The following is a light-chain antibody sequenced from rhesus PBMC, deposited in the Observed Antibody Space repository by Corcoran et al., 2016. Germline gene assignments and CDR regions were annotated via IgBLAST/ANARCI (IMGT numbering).Light chain of an antibody. CDR3: QQYNSLIT. CDR1: QGINSY. CDR2: YAT. V-gene: IGKV1-25*01. Sequence: DIQMTQSPSSVSASVGDRVTITCRASQGINSYLAWYQQKPGKAPKLLIYYATTLQSGVPSRFSGSGSATEFTLTISSLQPEDFATYYCQQYNSLITFGGGTKVEIK. J-gene: IGKJ4*01.